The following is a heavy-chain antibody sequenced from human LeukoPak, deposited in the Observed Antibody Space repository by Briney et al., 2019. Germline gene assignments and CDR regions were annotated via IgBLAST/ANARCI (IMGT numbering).Heavy chain of an antibody. CDR1: GFTFSSYV. CDR2: ISNNGDST. J-gene: IGHJ6*02. Sequence: PGGSLRLSCSASGFTFSSYVMHWVRQAPGKGLEYVSGISNNGDSTYYAYFVKGRFTISRDNSKNTLYLQMSSLRADDTAVYYCVNLGQWLVPDYYYGVDVWGQGTTVTVSS. D-gene: IGHD6-19*01. V-gene: IGHV3-64D*06. CDR3: VNLGQWLVPDYYYGVDV.